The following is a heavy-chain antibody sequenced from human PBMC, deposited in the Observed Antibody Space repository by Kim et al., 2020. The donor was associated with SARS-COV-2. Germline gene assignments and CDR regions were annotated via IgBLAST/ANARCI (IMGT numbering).Heavy chain of an antibody. Sequence: SETLSLTCAVSGGSISSSNWWSWVRQPPGKGLEWIGEIYHSGSTNYNPSLKSRVTISVDKSKNQFSLKLSSVTAADTAVYYCARDRAGGYSYGYDPHDAFDIWGQGTMVTVSS. CDR3: ARDRAGGYSYGYDPHDAFDI. V-gene: IGHV4-4*02. J-gene: IGHJ3*02. CDR1: GGSISSSNW. CDR2: IYHSGST. D-gene: IGHD5-18*01.